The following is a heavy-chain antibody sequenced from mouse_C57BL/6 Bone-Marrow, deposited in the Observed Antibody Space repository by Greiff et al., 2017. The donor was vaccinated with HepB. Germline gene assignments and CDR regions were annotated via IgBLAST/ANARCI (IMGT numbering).Heavy chain of an antibody. CDR3: ATYLNYYGTLDY. V-gene: IGHV5-16*01. CDR2: INYDGSST. J-gene: IGHJ2*01. Sequence: EVHLVESEGGLVQPGSSMKLSCTASGFTFSDYYMAWVRQVPEKGLEWVANINYDGSSTYYLDSLKSRFIISRDNAKNILYLQMSSLKSEDTATYYCATYLNYYGTLDYWGQGTTLTVSS. CDR1: GFTFSDYY. D-gene: IGHD1-1*01.